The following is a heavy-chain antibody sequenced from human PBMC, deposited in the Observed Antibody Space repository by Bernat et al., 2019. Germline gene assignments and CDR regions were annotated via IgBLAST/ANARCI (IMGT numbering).Heavy chain of an antibody. CDR3: GRDQRELRLSGAFDI. CDR1: GFTVSSNY. D-gene: IGHD1-26*01. J-gene: IGHJ3*02. Sequence: EVQLVESGGGLVQPGGSLRLSCAASGFTVSSNYMSWVRQAPGKGLEWVSVIYSGGSTYYADSVKGRFTISRDNSKNTMYLQRNSLRAEDTAVYYCGRDQRELRLSGAFDIWGQGTMVTVSS. CDR2: IYSGGST. V-gene: IGHV3-66*01.